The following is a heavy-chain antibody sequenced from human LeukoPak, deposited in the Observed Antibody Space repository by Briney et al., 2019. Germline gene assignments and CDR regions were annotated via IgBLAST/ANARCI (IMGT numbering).Heavy chain of an antibody. J-gene: IGHJ4*02. V-gene: IGHV3-30*01. D-gene: IGHD3-16*01. Sequence: GTSLRLSCAASGFTFSTYVMHWVRQAPGKGLEWVAVISSDGSNKDYADSVKGRFTISRDSSKNTLYVEMHNLRTEDTAMYYCAREPAGSGWGYYFDYWGQGTLVTVSS. CDR3: AREPAGSGWGYYFDY. CDR1: GFTFSTYV. CDR2: ISSDGSNK.